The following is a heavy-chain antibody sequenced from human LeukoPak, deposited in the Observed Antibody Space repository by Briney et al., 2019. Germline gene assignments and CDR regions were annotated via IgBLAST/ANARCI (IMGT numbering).Heavy chain of an antibody. CDR3: ARDGYRLSGYFYYMDV. J-gene: IGHJ6*03. CDR1: GYTFASFG. Sequence: GASVKVSCKASGYTFASFGITWVRQAPGQGLEWMGWINTHNGDTNYAQKLQGRVTMTTDTSTSTANMELRSLRSDDTAVYYCARDGYRLSGYFYYMDVWGKGTTVTVSS. V-gene: IGHV1-18*01. D-gene: IGHD2-2*03. CDR2: INTHNGDT.